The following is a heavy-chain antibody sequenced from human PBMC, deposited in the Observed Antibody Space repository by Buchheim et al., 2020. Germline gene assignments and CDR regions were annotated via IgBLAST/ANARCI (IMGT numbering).Heavy chain of an antibody. V-gene: IGHV3-23*01. Sequence: EVQLLESGGGLVQPGGSLRLSCAASGFTFSSYAMSWVRQAPGKGLEWVSAISGSGGSTYYADSVKGRFTISRDNSKNTLYLQMNSLRAEDTAVYYCAIVHQGDDDYGDYVSDAFDIWGQGT. CDR2: ISGSGGST. CDR3: AIVHQGDDDYGDYVSDAFDI. CDR1: GFTFSSYA. J-gene: IGHJ3*02. D-gene: IGHD4-17*01.